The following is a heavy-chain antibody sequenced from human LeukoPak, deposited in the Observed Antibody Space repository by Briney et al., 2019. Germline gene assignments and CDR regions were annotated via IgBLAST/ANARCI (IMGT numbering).Heavy chain of an antibody. CDR2: IYTSGST. D-gene: IGHD3-16*01. Sequence: PSETLSLTCTVSGGSISNYYWSWIRQPAGKGLEWIGRIYTSGSTNYNPSLKSRVTMSVDTSKNQFSLKLSSVTAADTAVYYCARDLGVTHRDRDYYYMDVWGKGTTVTVSS. V-gene: IGHV4-4*07. CDR3: ARDLGVTHRDRDYYYMDV. J-gene: IGHJ6*03. CDR1: GGSISNYY.